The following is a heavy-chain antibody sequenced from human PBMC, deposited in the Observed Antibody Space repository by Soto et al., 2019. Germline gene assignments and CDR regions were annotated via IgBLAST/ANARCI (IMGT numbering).Heavy chain of an antibody. J-gene: IGHJ5*02. CDR1: GYTFTSYA. D-gene: IGHD2-15*01. V-gene: IGHV1-3*01. Sequence: GASVKVSCKASGYTFTSYAFHWVRQAPGQSLEWMGWINAVNGNTKYSQKFQGRVTLTRDTFASTAYMEMSSLRSEDTAVYYCALYCSGGNCYSGVNWLDPWGQGTLVNVSS. CDR3: ALYCSGGNCYSGVNWLDP. CDR2: INAVNGNT.